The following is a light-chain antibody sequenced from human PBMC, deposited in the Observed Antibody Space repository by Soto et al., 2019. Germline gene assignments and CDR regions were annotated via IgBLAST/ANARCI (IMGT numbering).Light chain of an antibody. CDR3: QQYDNLPIT. J-gene: IGKJ5*01. CDR2: AAS. V-gene: IGKV1-33*01. Sequence: DIQMTQPPSSLSVSLGDRVTIXXQASQDIGNSLNWYQQKPGKAPKLXLSAASNLETGGPSRFSGSGSGTDFAFIISSLQPEDIATYFCQQYDNLPITFGQGTRLEIK. CDR1: QDIGNS.